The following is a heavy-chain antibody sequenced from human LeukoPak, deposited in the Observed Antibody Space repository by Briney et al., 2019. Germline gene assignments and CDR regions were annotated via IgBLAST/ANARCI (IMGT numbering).Heavy chain of an antibody. D-gene: IGHD6-6*01. J-gene: IGHJ4*02. CDR3: SRQYSSSSGLYYFDY. V-gene: IGHV1-18*01. Sequence: ASEKVSCKASGYTFTSYGISWVRQAPGQGPEWMGWISAYICNTKYAHNIQALDTMTTETCKSPAYMDLRSLRSDDTAVSYGSRQYSSSSGLYYFDYWGQGTLVTVSS. CDR2: ISAYICNT. CDR1: GYTFTSYG.